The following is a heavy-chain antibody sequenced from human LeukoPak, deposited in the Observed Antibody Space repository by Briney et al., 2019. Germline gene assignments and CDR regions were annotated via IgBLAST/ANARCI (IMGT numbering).Heavy chain of an antibody. J-gene: IGHJ4*02. CDR1: GFNFNTYG. CDR2: ITGSGGST. D-gene: IGHD3-16*01. Sequence: PGGSLRLSCATSGFNFNTYGMHWVRQAPGKGLEWVSGITGSGGSTYYADSAEGRFTISRDNARRTLSLQMNRLRAEDTAVYYCVKESWRGPQLDHWGQGTLVTVSS. CDR3: VKESWRGPQLDH. V-gene: IGHV3-23*01.